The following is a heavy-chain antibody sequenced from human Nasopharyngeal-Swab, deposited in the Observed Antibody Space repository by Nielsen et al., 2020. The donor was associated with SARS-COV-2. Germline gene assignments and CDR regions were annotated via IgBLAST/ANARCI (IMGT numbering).Heavy chain of an antibody. J-gene: IGHJ3*02. CDR3: ARVQLWLKAFDI. V-gene: IGHV1-2*02. D-gene: IGHD5-18*01. Sequence: ASVKVSCKASGYTLTGYYMHWVRQAPGQGLEWMGWINPNSGGTNYAQKFQGRVTMTRDTSISTAYMELSRLRSDDTAVYYCARVQLWLKAFDIWGQGTMVTVSS. CDR2: INPNSGGT. CDR1: GYTLTGYY.